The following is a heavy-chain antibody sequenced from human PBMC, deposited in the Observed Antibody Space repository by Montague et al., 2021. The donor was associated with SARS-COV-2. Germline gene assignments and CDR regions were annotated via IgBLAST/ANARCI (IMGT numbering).Heavy chain of an antibody. D-gene: IGHD3-10*01. V-gene: IGHV4-39*01. CDR3: ARQPRNYYDSGNYWSVGDY. J-gene: IGHJ4*02. CDR2: MYYSGST. Sequence: SETLSLTCTVSGGSISSSTYYWGWIRQPPGKGLEWIGSMYYSGSTYYNPSLKSRVTISVDTSKKQFSLKLSSVTAADTAVYYCARQPRNYYDSGNYWSVGDYWGQGTLVTVSS. CDR1: GGSISSSTYY.